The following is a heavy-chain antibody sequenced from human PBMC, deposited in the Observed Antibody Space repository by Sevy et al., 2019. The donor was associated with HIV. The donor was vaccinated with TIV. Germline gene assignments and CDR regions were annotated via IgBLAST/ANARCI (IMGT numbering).Heavy chain of an antibody. V-gene: IGHV1-69*13. J-gene: IGHJ6*03. D-gene: IGHD6-13*01. CDR1: GGTFSSYA. Sequence: ASVKVSCKASGGTFSSYAISWVRQAPGQGLAWMGGIIPIFGTANYAQKFQGRVTITADESTSTAYMELSSLRSEDTAVYYCARCGGIAHHYYYYYMDVWGKGTTVTVSS. CDR3: ARCGGIAHHYYYYYMDV. CDR2: IIPIFGTA.